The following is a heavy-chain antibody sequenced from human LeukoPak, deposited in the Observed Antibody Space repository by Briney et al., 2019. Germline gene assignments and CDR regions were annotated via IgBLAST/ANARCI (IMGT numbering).Heavy chain of an antibody. V-gene: IGHV1-69*04. J-gene: IGHJ4*02. D-gene: IGHD5-18*01. CDR2: IIPILGIA. Sequence: SVKVSCKASGGTFSSYAISWVRQAPGQGLEWMGRIIPILGIANYAQKFQGRVTITADKSTSTAYMELSSLRSEDTAVYYCARGGYSYGYYFDYWGQGTLVTVSS. CDR3: ARGGYSYGYYFDY. CDR1: GGTFSSYA.